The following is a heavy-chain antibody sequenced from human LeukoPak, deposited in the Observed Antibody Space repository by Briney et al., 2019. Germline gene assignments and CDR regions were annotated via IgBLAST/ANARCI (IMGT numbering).Heavy chain of an antibody. CDR1: GGSISSRDYY. CDR2: TSYSATT. V-gene: IGHV4-30-4*08. D-gene: IGHD2/OR15-2a*01. J-gene: IGHJ6*03. Sequence: SQTLSLTCTVIGGSISSRDYYWSWIRQPPVKPPELLAYTSYSATTYSHPSLQRRVTLSVVTSKHQFSLTLSSVTAADTAVYYCALSRWAMDVWRKGTTLTVSS. CDR3: ALSRWAMDV.